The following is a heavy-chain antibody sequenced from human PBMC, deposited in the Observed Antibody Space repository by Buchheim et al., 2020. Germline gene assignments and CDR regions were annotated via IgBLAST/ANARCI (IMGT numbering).Heavy chain of an antibody. CDR1: GFTFSDYY. CDR3: AREGEAGSAFDY. CDR2: ITSSGSTK. J-gene: IGHJ4*02. V-gene: IGHV3-11*01. Sequence: QVQLVESGGGLVKPGGSLRLSCAASGFTFSDYYMSWIRQAPGTGLEWVSYITSSGSTKYYAESVKGRFTIPRDNARNSLFLQMNSLRAEDTAVYFCAREGEAGSAFDYWGQGTL. D-gene: IGHD1-1*01.